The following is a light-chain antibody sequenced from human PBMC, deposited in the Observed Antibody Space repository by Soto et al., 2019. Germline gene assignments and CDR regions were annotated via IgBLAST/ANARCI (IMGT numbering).Light chain of an antibody. CDR2: EAS. CDR1: QSLIHSDGNTY. V-gene: IGKV2-30*02. J-gene: IGKJ1*01. CDR3: MQGPHWPWT. Sequence: DVVMTQSPLSLPVTLGQPASISCRSSQSLIHSDGNTYLNWFQQRPGQSPRRLIDEASDRDSGVPDRFSGTGSGTDFTLKISRVEAEDVGVYYCMQGPHWPWTFGQGTEVEIQ.